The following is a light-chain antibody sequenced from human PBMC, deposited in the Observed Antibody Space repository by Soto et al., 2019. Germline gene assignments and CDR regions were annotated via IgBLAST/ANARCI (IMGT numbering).Light chain of an antibody. Sequence: ETVLTQSPGTLSLSPGERATLSCRASQSVSNNYLAWYLQKPGQAPRILIYGASSRATGIPDRFSGSGSGTDFTLTITRLEPEDFAEYYCQQYGNSPSTCGQGTRLEI. J-gene: IGKJ5*01. CDR1: QSVSNNY. V-gene: IGKV3-20*01. CDR2: GAS. CDR3: QQYGNSPST.